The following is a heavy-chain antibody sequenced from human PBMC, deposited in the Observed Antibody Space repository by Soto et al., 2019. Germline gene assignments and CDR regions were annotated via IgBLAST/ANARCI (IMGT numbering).Heavy chain of an antibody. CDR1: GGTFSSYA. CDR3: GFGYGNYYYYGMDV. J-gene: IGHJ6*02. CDR2: IIPIFGTA. D-gene: IGHD5-18*01. Sequence: SVKVSCKASGGTFSSYAISWVRQAPGQGLEWMGGIIPIFGTANYAQKFQGRVTITADESTSTAYMELSSLRSEDTAVYYCGFGYGNYYYYGMDVWGQGTTVTVSS. V-gene: IGHV1-69*13.